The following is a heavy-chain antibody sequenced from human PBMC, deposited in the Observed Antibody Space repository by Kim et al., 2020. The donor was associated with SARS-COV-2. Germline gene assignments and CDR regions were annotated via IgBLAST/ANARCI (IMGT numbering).Heavy chain of an antibody. CDR3: ARVLSGYYDSSGYYDY. CDR2: IYYSGST. D-gene: IGHD3-22*01. CDR1: GGSISSGGYY. V-gene: IGHV4-31*03. Sequence: SETLSLTCTVSGGSISSGGYYWSWIRQHRGKGLEWIGYIYYSGSTYYNPSLKSRVTISVDTSKNQFSLKLSSVTAADTAVYYCARVLSGYYDSSGYYDYWGQGTLVTVSS. J-gene: IGHJ4*02.